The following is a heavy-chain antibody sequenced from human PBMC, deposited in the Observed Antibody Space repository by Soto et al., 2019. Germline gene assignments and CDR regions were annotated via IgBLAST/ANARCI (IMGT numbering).Heavy chain of an antibody. CDR2: MNPNSGNT. Sequence: GASVKVSCKASGYTFASYDINWVRQATGQGLEWMGWMNPNSGNTGYAQKFQGRVTMTRNTSISTAYMELSSLRSEDTAVYYCARGRAIFGVVTPFDYWGQGTLVTVSS. J-gene: IGHJ4*02. CDR1: GYTFASYD. D-gene: IGHD3-3*01. CDR3: ARGRAIFGVVTPFDY. V-gene: IGHV1-8*01.